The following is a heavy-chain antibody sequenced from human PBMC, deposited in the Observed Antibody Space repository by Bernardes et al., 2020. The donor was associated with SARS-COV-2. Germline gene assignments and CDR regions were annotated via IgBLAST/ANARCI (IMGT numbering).Heavy chain of an antibody. D-gene: IGHD1-26*01. CDR2: SSWNSGNI. CDR1: GFTFDYYA. J-gene: IGHJ4*02. Sequence: GGSLRLSCAASGFTFDYYAMHWVRQAPGKGLEWVSGSSWNSGNIGYADSVKGRFTISRDNAKNSLYLQMNSLRAEDTALYYCAKDVVGGISHTFDYWGQGTLVTVSS. CDR3: AKDVVGGISHTFDY. V-gene: IGHV3-9*01.